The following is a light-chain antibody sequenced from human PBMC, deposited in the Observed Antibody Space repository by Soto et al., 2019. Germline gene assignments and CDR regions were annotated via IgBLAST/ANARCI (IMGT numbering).Light chain of an antibody. V-gene: IGKV1-5*03. Sequence: DIQMTQSPSTLSSSAGDRVTITCRASQSISSWLAWYQQKPGKGPKLLIYKASTLKSGDPSRFSGSGSGTEFTLTIISLQPDDFATYYCQHYNSYSEAFGQGTKVDIK. CDR1: QSISSW. CDR2: KAS. J-gene: IGKJ1*01. CDR3: QHYNSYSEA.